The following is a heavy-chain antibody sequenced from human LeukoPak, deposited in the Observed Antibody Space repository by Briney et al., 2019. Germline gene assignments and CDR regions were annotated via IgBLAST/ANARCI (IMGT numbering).Heavy chain of an antibody. CDR1: GGSISIYY. J-gene: IGHJ4*02. Sequence: KPSETLSLTCSVSGGSISIYYWSWIRQPPGKGLEWIGYVYNSGSTDYHPSLKSRVTISVDTSKNQFSLKVNSVTASDTAVYYCVRDRELYYWGQGILVTVSS. CDR3: VRDRELYY. V-gene: IGHV4-59*01. CDR2: VYNSGST. D-gene: IGHD1-26*01.